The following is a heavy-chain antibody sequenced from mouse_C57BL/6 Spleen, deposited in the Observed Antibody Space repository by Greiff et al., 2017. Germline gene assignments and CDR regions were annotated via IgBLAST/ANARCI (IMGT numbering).Heavy chain of an antibody. J-gene: IGHJ1*03. Sequence: EVKLVESGGGLVKPGGSLKLSCAASGFTFSSYAMSWVRQTPEKRLEWVATISDGGSYTYYPDNVKGRFTISRDNAKNNLYLQMSHQKSEDTAMYYCAREITTVVATRYFDVWGTGTTVTVSS. CDR3: AREITTVVATRYFDV. CDR2: ISDGGSYT. D-gene: IGHD1-1*01. CDR1: GFTFSSYA. V-gene: IGHV5-4*01.